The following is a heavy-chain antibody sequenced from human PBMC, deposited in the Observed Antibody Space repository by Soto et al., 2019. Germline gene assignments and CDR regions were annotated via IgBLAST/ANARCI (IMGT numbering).Heavy chain of an antibody. Sequence: LSLTCTVSGGSISSSSYYWGWIRQPPGKGLEWIGSIYYSGSTYYNPSLKSRVTISVDTSKNQFSLKLSSVTAADTAVYYCARLFDDSSGYYPYFDYWGQGTLVTVSS. CDR2: IYYSGST. J-gene: IGHJ4*02. CDR1: GGSISSSSYY. V-gene: IGHV4-39*01. CDR3: ARLFDDSSGYYPYFDY. D-gene: IGHD3-22*01.